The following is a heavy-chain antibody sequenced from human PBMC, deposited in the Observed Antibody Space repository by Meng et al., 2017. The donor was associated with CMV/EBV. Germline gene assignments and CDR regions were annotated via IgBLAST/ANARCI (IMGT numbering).Heavy chain of an antibody. CDR3: ANFHYDMIVVGGNAFDI. Sequence: GGSLRLSCAASGSTFSSYAMSWVRQAPGKGLEWVSAISGSGGSTYYADSVKGRFTISRDNSKNTLYLQMNSLRAEDTAVYYCANFHYDMIVVGGNAFDIWGQGTMVTVSS. V-gene: IGHV3-23*01. D-gene: IGHD3-22*01. J-gene: IGHJ3*02. CDR1: GSTFSSYA. CDR2: ISGSGGST.